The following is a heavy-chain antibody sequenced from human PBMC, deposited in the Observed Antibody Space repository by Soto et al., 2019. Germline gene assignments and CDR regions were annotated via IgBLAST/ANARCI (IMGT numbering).Heavy chain of an antibody. CDR2: IIPIFGTA. Sequence: ASVKVSCKASGGTFSSYAISWVRQAPGQGLEWMGGIIPIFGTANYAQKFQGRVTITADESTSTAYMELSSLRSEDTAVYYCARTRQLVMLRLTYYYYYGMDVWGQGTTVTVSS. D-gene: IGHD6-13*01. CDR1: GGTFSSYA. CDR3: ARTRQLVMLRLTYYYYYGMDV. J-gene: IGHJ6*02. V-gene: IGHV1-69*13.